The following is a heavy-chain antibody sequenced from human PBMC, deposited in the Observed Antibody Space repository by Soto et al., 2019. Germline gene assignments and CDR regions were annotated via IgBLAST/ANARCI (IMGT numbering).Heavy chain of an antibody. CDR2: IRTKASGGTA. CDR1: GFTLGDYP. CDR3: TRDITPRRAFDM. V-gene: IGHV3-49*03. J-gene: IGHJ3*02. Sequence: PGASVXLSCTASGFTLGDYPMNWCRQASGKGLEWLALIRTKASGGTAEYAASAKGRFTISRHDSKSIAYLQMNGLETEDTAVYYCTRDITPRRAFDMWGQGTKVTVSS.